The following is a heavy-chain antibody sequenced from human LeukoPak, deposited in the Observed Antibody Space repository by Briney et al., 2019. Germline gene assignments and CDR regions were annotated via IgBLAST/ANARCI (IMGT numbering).Heavy chain of an antibody. J-gene: IGHJ4*02. CDR3: ARQPQSHDSSGYPFEY. Sequence: GESLKISCKGPGYSFTSYWIGWVRQMPGKGLEWMGIIYPGDSDTRYSPSFQGQVTISADKSISTAYLQWSSLKASDTAMYYCARQPQSHDSSGYPFEYWGQGTLVTVSS. CDR1: GYSFTSYW. CDR2: IYPGDSDT. V-gene: IGHV5-51*01. D-gene: IGHD3-22*01.